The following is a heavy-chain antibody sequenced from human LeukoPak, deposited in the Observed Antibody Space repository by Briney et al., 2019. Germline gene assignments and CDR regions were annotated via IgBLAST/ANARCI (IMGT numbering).Heavy chain of an antibody. D-gene: IGHD3-10*01. CDR1: GYTFTGYY. J-gene: IGHJ5*02. Sequence: ASVKVSCKASGYTFTGYYMHWVRQAPGQGLEWMGWINPNSGGTNYAQKFRGRVTMTRDTSISTAYMELSRLRSDDTAVYYCAREVYYYGSGSYFPTGWFDPWGQGTLVTVSS. V-gene: IGHV1-2*02. CDR3: AREVYYYGSGSYFPTGWFDP. CDR2: INPNSGGT.